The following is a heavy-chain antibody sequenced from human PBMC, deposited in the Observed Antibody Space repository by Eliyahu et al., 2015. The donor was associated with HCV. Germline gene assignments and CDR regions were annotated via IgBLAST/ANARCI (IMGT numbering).Heavy chain of an antibody. CDR2: IYPGDSDT. Sequence: EVQLVQSGAEVKKPGESLKISCKGSGYSFTSYWIGWVRQMPGKGLEWMGIIYPGDSDTRYSPSFQGQVTISADKSISTAYLQWSSLKASDTAMYYCARHAMGDSSSWNNDAFDIWGQGTMVTVSS. CDR3: ARHAMGDSSSWNNDAFDI. V-gene: IGHV5-51*01. CDR1: GYSFTSYW. D-gene: IGHD6-13*01. J-gene: IGHJ3*02.